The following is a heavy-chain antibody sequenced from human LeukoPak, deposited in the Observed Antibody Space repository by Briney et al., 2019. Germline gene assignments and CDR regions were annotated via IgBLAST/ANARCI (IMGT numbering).Heavy chain of an antibody. D-gene: IGHD3-22*01. J-gene: IGHJ4*02. V-gene: IGHV3-21*01. CDR2: ISSSSSYI. Sequence: GGSLRLSCAASGFTFSSYSMNWVRQAPGKGLEWVSSISSSSSYIYYADSVKGRFTISRDNAKNSLYLQMNSLRAEDTAVYYCAREGYYYDSSGYPIDYWGQGTLVTVSS. CDR3: AREGYYYDSSGYPIDY. CDR1: GFTFSSYS.